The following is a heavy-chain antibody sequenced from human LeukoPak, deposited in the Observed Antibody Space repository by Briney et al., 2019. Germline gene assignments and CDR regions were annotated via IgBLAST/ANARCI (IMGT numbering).Heavy chain of an antibody. CDR2: ISSSSSYI. Sequence: GGSLRLSCAASGFTFSSYSMNWVRQAPGKGLEWVSSISSSSSYIYYADSVKGRFTISRDNAKNSLYLQMNSLRAEDTAVYYCARDRGSGWYRGGWFDPWGRGTLVTVSS. D-gene: IGHD6-19*01. CDR1: GFTFSSYS. J-gene: IGHJ5*02. V-gene: IGHV3-21*01. CDR3: ARDRGSGWYRGGWFDP.